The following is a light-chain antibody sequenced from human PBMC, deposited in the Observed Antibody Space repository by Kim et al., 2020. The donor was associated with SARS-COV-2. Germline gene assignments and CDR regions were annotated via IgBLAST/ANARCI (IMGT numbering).Light chain of an antibody. J-gene: IGKJ1*01. Sequence: SPGKRATHGSRTSQGVGTNRLATYQQKPGQAPRLLIYNASSRATGIPDRFSRSGSGTDFTLTINRLEPEDFAVYYCQQYNSSPWTFGQGTKVDIK. V-gene: IGKV3-20*01. CDR2: NAS. CDR1: QGVGTNR. CDR3: QQYNSSPWT.